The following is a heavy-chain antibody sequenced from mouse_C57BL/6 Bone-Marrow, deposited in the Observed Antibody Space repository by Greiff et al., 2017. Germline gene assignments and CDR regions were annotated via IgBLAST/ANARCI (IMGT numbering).Heavy chain of an antibody. CDR1: GYTFTSYW. Sequence: QVQLQQPGAELVMPGASVKLSCKASGYTFTSYWMHWVKQRPGQGLEWIGEIDPSDSYTNYNQKFKGKATLTVDKSSSTAYMQLSSLTSEDSAVYYCERMRDYGSRGDVDVWGTGNTVTVSS. J-gene: IGHJ1*03. CDR3: ERMRDYGSRGDVDV. CDR2: IDPSDSYT. D-gene: IGHD1-1*01. V-gene: IGHV1-69*01.